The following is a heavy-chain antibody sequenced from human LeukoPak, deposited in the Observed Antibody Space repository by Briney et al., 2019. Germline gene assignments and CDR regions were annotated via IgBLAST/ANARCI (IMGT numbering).Heavy chain of an antibody. CDR1: GGSISSGSYY. D-gene: IGHD1-1*01. V-gene: IGHV4-61*02. J-gene: IGHJ5*02. CDR3: ARFDGIPGWFDP. CDR2: IYTSGST. Sequence: SQTLSLTCTVSGGSISSGSYYWSWIRQPAGKGLEWIGRIYTSGSTNYNPSLKSRVTISVDTSKNQFSLKLSSVTAAHTAVYYCARFDGIPGWFDPWGQGTLVTVSS.